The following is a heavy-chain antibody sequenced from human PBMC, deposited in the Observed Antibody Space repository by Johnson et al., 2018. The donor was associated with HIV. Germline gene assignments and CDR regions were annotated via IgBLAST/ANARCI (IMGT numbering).Heavy chain of an antibody. D-gene: IGHD1-7*01. CDR3: ARAPQKDNWDYMMAFDI. J-gene: IGHJ3*02. V-gene: IGHV3-53*02. Sequence: VQLVETGGGLIQPGGSLRLSCVASGFTVSSNYMSWVRQAPGKGLEWVSVVYSGGSTYYADSVKGRFTISRDNSKNTVSLQMNSLRAEDTALYYCARAPQKDNWDYMMAFDIWGQGTLVTVSS. CDR1: GFTVSSNY. CDR2: VYSGGST.